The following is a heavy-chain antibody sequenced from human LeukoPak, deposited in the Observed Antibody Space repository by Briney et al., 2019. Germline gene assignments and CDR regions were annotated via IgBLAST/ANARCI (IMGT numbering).Heavy chain of an antibody. CDR1: GYTFTSYY. CDR3: ARNYYDSSGPPPNWFDP. J-gene: IGHJ5*02. Sequence: ASVKVSCKASGYTFTSYYMHWVRQAPGQGLEWMGIINPSGGSTSYAQKFQGRVTMTRDMSTSTVYMELSSLRSEDTAVYYCARNYYDSSGPPPNWFDPWGQGTLVTVSS. D-gene: IGHD3-22*01. CDR2: INPSGGST. V-gene: IGHV1-46*01.